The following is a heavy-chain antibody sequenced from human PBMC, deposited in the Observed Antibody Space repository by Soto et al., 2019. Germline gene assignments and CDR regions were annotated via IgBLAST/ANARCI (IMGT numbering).Heavy chain of an antibody. V-gene: IGHV3-30*18. J-gene: IGHJ6*02. D-gene: IGHD3-10*01. CDR2: ISYDGSNK. CDR1: GFTFSSYG. CDR3: AKDLSITMVREPAGRGMDV. Sequence: QVQLVESGGGVVQPGRSLRLSCVASGFTFSSYGMHWVRQAPGKGLEWVAVISYDGSNKYYADSVKGRFTISRDNSKNTLFLQMNSLRGEDTAVYYCAKDLSITMVREPAGRGMDVWGQGTTVTVSS.